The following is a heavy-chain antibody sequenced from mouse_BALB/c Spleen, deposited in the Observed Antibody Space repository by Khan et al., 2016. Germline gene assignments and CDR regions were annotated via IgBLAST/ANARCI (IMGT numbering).Heavy chain of an antibody. CDR1: GYSITSGYY. CDR2: ISDDGSN. CDR3: ARDPFYYFGSSYWYSEV. Sequence: EVQLQESGPGLVKPSQSLSLTCSVTGYSITSGYYWNWIGQFPGNKLEGMGYISDDGSNNYNPSLKNRISITRDTSKNQIFLKLNSVTTGDTATYYCARDPFYYFGSSYWYSEVWGAGTAVTVSS. J-gene: IGHJ1*01. V-gene: IGHV3-6*02. D-gene: IGHD1-1*01.